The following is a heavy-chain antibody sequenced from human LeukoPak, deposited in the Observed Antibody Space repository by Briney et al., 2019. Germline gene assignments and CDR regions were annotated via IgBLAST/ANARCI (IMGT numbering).Heavy chain of an antibody. CDR1: GFTFSSYA. D-gene: IGHD3-22*01. V-gene: IGHV3-30-3*01. J-gene: IGHJ4*02. Sequence: PGGSLRLSCAASGFTFSSYAMHWVRQAPGKGLEWVAVISYDGSNKYYADSVKGRFTISRDNSKNTLYLQMNSLRAEDTAVYYCARGSIYYDSSGYLAYWGQGTLVTVSS. CDR2: ISYDGSNK. CDR3: ARGSIYYDSSGYLAY.